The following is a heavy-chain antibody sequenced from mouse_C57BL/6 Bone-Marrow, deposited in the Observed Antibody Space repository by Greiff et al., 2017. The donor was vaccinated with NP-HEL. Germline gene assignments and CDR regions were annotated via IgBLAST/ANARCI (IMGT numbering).Heavy chain of an antibody. V-gene: IGHV1-7*01. D-gene: IGHD2-4*01. CDR1: GYTFTSYW. CDR3: AINDYWGRYFDY. J-gene: IGHJ2*01. Sequence: QVQLQQSGAELAKRGASVKLSCKASGYTFTSYWMHWVKQRPGQGLEWIGYINPSSGYTKYNQKFKDKATLTADKYSSTAYMQLSSLTYEDSAVYYCAINDYWGRYFDYWGQGTTLTVSS. CDR2: INPSSGYT.